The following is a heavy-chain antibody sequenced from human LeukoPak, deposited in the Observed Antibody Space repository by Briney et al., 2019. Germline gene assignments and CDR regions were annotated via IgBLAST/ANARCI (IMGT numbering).Heavy chain of an antibody. J-gene: IGHJ4*02. Sequence: PSETLSLTCTVSGGSISSGDYYWSWIRQPPGKGLEWIGYIYYSGSTYYSPSLKSRVTISVDTSKNQFSLKLSSVTAADTAVYYCASMTTVTSDFDYWGQGTLVTVSS. D-gene: IGHD4-11*01. CDR1: GGSISSGDYY. CDR3: ASMTTVTSDFDY. V-gene: IGHV4-30-4*08. CDR2: IYYSGST.